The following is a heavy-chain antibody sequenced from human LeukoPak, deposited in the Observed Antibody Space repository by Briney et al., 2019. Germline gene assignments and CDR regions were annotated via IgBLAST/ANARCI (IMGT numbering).Heavy chain of an antibody. V-gene: IGHV3-13*01. CDR1: GFTFSSYD. CDR3: ARGSSSGCMDV. J-gene: IGHJ6*02. D-gene: IGHD6-19*01. CDR2: IGTAGDT. Sequence: GGSLRLSCAASGFTFSSYDMHWVRQATGKSLEWVSAIGTAGDTYYPGSVKGRFTISRENAKNSLYLQMNSLRAGDTAVYYCARGSSSGCMDVWGQGTTVTVSS.